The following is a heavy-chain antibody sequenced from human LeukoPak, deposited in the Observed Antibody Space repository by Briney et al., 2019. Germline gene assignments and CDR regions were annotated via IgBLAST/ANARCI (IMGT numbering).Heavy chain of an antibody. CDR2: ISAYNGNT. V-gene: IGHV1-18*01. Sequence: GASVKVSCKASGYTFTSYGISWVRQAPGQGLEWMGWISAYNGNTNYAQKLQGRVTMTTDTSTSTAYMELRSLRSDDTAVYYCARSYYYGSGSYYKKGNYYYMDVWGKGTTVTVSS. D-gene: IGHD3-10*01. CDR1: GYTFTSYG. J-gene: IGHJ6*03. CDR3: ARSYYYGSGSYYKKGNYYYMDV.